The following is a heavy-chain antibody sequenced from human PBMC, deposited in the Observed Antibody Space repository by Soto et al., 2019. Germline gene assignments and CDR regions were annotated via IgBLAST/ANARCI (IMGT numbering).Heavy chain of an antibody. CDR3: ARGSKVHYDFWSGYYPKGGYYYYGMDV. CDR2: INHSGST. D-gene: IGHD3-3*01. Sequence: SETLSLTCAVYGGSFSGYYWSWIRQPPGKGLEWIGEINHSGSTNYNPSLKSRVTISVDTSKNQFSLKLSSVTAADTAVYYCARGSKVHYDFWSGYYPKGGYYYYGMDVWGQGTTVTVSS. J-gene: IGHJ6*02. V-gene: IGHV4-34*01. CDR1: GGSFSGYY.